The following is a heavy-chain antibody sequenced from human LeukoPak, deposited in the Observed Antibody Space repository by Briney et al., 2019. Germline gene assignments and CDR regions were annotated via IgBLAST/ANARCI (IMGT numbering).Heavy chain of an antibody. J-gene: IGHJ4*02. CDR3: ARDRGIVGAHYFDY. D-gene: IGHD1-26*01. CDR1: GFTFSSYGM. CDR2: IYHSGST. Sequence: GSLRLSCAASGFTFSSYGMSWVRQAPGKGLEWIGEIYHSGSTNYNPSLKSRVTISVDKSKNQFSLKLSSVTAADTAVYYCARDRGIVGAHYFDYWGQGTLVTVSS. V-gene: IGHV4-4*02.